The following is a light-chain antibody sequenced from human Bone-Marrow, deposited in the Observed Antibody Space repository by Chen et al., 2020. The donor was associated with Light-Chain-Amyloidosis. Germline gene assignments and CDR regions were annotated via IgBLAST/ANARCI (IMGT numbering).Light chain of an antibody. V-gene: IGKV3-20*01. Sequence: EIVLTQSPGTLSLSPGEGANLSCRASQTISSNYLTWYQQNFGQAPRLLIYGSSSRATGIPDRFTGSGSGTDFTLTINRLEPEDFAMYYCQQYGTSPLTFGGGTKVGIK. CDR3: QQYGTSPLT. CDR2: GSS. CDR1: QTISSNY. J-gene: IGKJ4*01.